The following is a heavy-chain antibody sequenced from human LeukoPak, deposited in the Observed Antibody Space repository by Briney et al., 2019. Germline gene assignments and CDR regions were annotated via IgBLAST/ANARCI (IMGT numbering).Heavy chain of an antibody. V-gene: IGHV1-69*13. J-gene: IGHJ5*02. Sequence: PEASVKVSCKASGGTFSSYAISWVRQAPGQGLEWMGGIIPIFGTANYAQKFQGRVTITADESTSTAYMELSSLRSEDTAVYYCARQEHFEAFWFDPWGQGTLVTVSS. CDR3: ARQEHFEAFWFDP. D-gene: IGHD2/OR15-2a*01. CDR2: IIPIFGTA. CDR1: GGTFSSYA.